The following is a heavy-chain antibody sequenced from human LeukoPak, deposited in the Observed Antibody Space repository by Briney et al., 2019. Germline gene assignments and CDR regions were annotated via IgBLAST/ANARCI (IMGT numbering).Heavy chain of an antibody. CDR2: ISASGGNT. CDR1: GFTFSSYA. CDR3: AKEGVDIVVVPEMYYFDY. J-gene: IGHJ4*02. V-gene: IGHV3-23*01. D-gene: IGHD2-2*03. Sequence: GGSLRLSCAASGFTFSSYAMSWVRQAPGKGLEWVSAISASGGNTYYADSVKGRFTISRDNSKNTLFLQMNSLRAEDTAVYYCAKEGVDIVVVPEMYYFDYWGQGTLVTVSS.